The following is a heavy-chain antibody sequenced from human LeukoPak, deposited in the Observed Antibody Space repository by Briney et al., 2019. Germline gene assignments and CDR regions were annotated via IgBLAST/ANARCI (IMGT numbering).Heavy chain of an antibody. Sequence: ASVKVSCKASGYSFTDKYMHWVRQAPGQGREWMGWINPNSGGTNYAQKCQGRVTMTRDTSISTAYMELSRLRSDDTAVYYCASPIVGAAIDQGWYAFDIWGQGTMVTVSS. D-gene: IGHD1-26*01. CDR3: ASPIVGAAIDQGWYAFDI. J-gene: IGHJ3*02. CDR2: INPNSGGT. CDR1: GYSFTDKY. V-gene: IGHV1-2*02.